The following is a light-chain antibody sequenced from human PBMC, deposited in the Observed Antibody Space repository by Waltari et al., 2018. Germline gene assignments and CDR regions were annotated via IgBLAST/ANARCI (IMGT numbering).Light chain of an antibody. CDR3: QVWHTTSDPYVV. CDR2: YDS. Sequence: SYVLTQPPSVSVSPGKTARITCGGPNPGTRTVHWSQQKPGQAPVLVIRYDSTRPSGIPERFSASDSGNTATLTISRVEAGDEADYYCQVWHTTSDPYVVFGGGTKLTVL. CDR1: NPGTRT. V-gene: IGLV3-21*04. J-gene: IGLJ2*01.